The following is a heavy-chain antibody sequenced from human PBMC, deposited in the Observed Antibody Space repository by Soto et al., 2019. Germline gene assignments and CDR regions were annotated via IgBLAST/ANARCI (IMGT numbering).Heavy chain of an antibody. D-gene: IGHD2-2*01. V-gene: IGHV3-7*01. Sequence: EVQLVESGGGLVQPGGSLRLSCAASGFTFSSYWMSWVRQAPGKGLEWVANIKQDGSEKYYVDSVKGRFTISRDNAKNSLYLQMNSLRAEDTAVYYCARRYCSSTSCLMDVWGQGTTVTVSS. CDR1: GFTFSSYW. CDR3: ARRYCSSTSCLMDV. J-gene: IGHJ6*02. CDR2: IKQDGSEK.